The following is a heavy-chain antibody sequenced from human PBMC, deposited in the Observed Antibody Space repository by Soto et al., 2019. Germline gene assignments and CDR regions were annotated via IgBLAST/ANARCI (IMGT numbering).Heavy chain of an antibody. V-gene: IGHV3-30-3*01. CDR3: ARGDREDIAVVVGVRPGEYGVDV. Sequence: QVQLVESGGGVVQPGRSLRLSCAASGFTFRSYAMHWVRQAPGKGLECMAVISYDGSNKFYRDSVKGRLTISRDNSKNTLYLQINSLRYEDTAVYYCARGDREDIAVVVGVRPGEYGVDVWGQGTTVTVSS. CDR1: GFTFRSYA. D-gene: IGHD2-15*01. J-gene: IGHJ6*02. CDR2: ISYDGSNK.